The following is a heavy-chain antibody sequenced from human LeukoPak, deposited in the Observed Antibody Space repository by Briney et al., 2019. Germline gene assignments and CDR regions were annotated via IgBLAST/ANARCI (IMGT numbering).Heavy chain of an antibody. Sequence: GGSLRLSCAASGFTFSSYSMNWVRQAPGKGLEWVSSISSSSSYIYYADSVKGRFTISRANAKNSLYLQMNSLRAEDTAVYYCASLGYCSSTSCPLPGGPQFDYWGQGTLVTVSS. V-gene: IGHV3-21*01. D-gene: IGHD2-2*01. J-gene: IGHJ4*02. CDR3: ASLGYCSSTSCPLPGGPQFDY. CDR2: ISSSSSYI. CDR1: GFTFSSYS.